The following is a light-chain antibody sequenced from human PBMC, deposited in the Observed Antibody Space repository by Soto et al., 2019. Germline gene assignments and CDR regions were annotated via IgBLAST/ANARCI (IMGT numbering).Light chain of an antibody. CDR1: QTVRNNY. Sequence: ECVLTQSRGTLSLSPEERATLSCRSSQTVRNNYLAWYQQKPGQAPRLLIYAASTRATSIPDRFSGSGSGTDFTLTIGRLDPEDFAVYYCLKYGSSPGWTFGPGTKVDIK. J-gene: IGKJ1*01. V-gene: IGKV3-20*01. CDR3: LKYGSSPGWT. CDR2: AAS.